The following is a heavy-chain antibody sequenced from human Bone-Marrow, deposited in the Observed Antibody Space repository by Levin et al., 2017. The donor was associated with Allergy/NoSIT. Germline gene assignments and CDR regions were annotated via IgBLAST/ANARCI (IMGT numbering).Heavy chain of an antibody. Sequence: GGSLRLSCAASGFSFSSYEMNWVRQAPGKGLEWVSYISSRNTTIYYADSVKGRFTISRDNSNNTLFLQMDSVSAEDTAIYYCAKSPTLTGYYEWFDPWGQGTLVTVSS. CDR3: AKSPTLTGYYEWFDP. V-gene: IGHV3-48*03. CDR2: ISSRNTTI. D-gene: IGHD3-9*01. J-gene: IGHJ5*02. CDR1: GFSFSSYE.